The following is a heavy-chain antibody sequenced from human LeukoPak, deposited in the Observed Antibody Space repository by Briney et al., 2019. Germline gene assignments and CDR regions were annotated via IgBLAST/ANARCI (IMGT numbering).Heavy chain of an antibody. CDR3: ARDSGGWYSMMLDS. CDR1: GFTFSSYW. D-gene: IGHD6-19*01. J-gene: IGHJ4*02. Sequence: GGSLRLSCAASGFTFSSYWMSWVRQAPGQGLEWVANIKQDGSEKYYVDSVKGRFTISRDNAKNSVYLQMNSLRAEDTAVYYCARDSGGWYSMMLDSWGQGTLVTVSS. V-gene: IGHV3-7*05. CDR2: IKQDGSEK.